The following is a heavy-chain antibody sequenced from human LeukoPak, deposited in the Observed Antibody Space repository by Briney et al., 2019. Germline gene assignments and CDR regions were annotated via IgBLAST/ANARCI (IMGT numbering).Heavy chain of an antibody. J-gene: IGHJ5*02. Sequence: SETLSLTCTVSGGSISSYYWSWIRQPPGRGLEWIGYIYYSGSTNYNPSLKSRVTISVDTSKNQFSPKLSSVTAADTAVYYCARDVWDSSGYSYGSLNWFDPWGQGTLVTVSS. CDR3: ARDVWDSSGYSYGSLNWFDP. CDR2: IYYSGST. D-gene: IGHD5-18*01. V-gene: IGHV4-59*01. CDR1: GGSISSYY.